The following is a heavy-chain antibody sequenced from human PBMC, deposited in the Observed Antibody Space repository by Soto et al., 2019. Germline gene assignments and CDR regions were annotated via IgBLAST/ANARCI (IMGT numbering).Heavy chain of an antibody. CDR2: INPNSGGT. CDR1: GYTFTGYY. CDR3: ARGRTYYYDSSGYYYCDFDY. Sequence: GASVKVSCKASGYTFTGYYMHWVRQAPGQGLEWMGWINPNSGGTNYAQKFQGWVTMTRDTSISTAYMELSRLRSDDTAVYYCARGRTYYYDSSGYYYCDFDYWGQGTLVTVSS. D-gene: IGHD3-22*01. J-gene: IGHJ4*02. V-gene: IGHV1-2*04.